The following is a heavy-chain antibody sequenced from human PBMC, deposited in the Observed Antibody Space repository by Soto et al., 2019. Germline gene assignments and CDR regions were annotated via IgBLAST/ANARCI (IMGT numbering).Heavy chain of an antibody. D-gene: IGHD1-7*01. CDR3: ARASGADGTGSYYYSGLDV. Sequence: QVQLVQSGAEVKKPGSSVKVSCKASGGTFSMYAICWVRQAPGQGLEWMGGVIPMFGTTTYAQKFQGRVTITAATSTNTAYMEVSRLTSEDTAVNYCARASGADGTGSYYYSGLDVWGQGTTVTVSS. CDR1: GGTFSMYA. CDR2: VIPMFGTT. J-gene: IGHJ6*02. V-gene: IGHV1-69*06.